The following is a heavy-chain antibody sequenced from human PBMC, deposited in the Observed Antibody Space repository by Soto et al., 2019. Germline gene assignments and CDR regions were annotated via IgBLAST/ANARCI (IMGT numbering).Heavy chain of an antibody. D-gene: IGHD6-19*01. CDR3: GRIAVAGMDV. J-gene: IGHJ6*02. CDR2: IYYSGST. CDR1: GGSISSSSYY. V-gene: IGHV4-39*01. Sequence: SETLSLTCTVSGGSISSSSYYWGWIRQPPGKGLEWIGSIYYSGSTYYNPSLKSRVTISVDTSKNQFSLKLSSVTAADTAVYYCGRIAVAGMDVWGQGTTVTVSS.